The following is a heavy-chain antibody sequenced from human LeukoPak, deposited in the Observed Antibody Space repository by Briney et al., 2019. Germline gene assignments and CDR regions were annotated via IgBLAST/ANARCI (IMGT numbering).Heavy chain of an antibody. V-gene: IGHV3-53*01. CDR1: GFTLSINY. J-gene: IGHJ4*02. CDR3: ASQGGALVDY. D-gene: IGHD3-16*01. Sequence: GGSLRLSCAVSGFTLSINYMSWVRQAPEGGLEWVSVIYSGGSTYYADSVKGRFTISRDNSKNTPYLQMNSLRAEDTAVYYCASQGGALVDYWGQGTLVTVSS. CDR2: IYSGGST.